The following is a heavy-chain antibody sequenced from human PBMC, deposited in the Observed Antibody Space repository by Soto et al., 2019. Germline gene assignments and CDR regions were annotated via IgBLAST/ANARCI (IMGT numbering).Heavy chain of an antibody. D-gene: IGHD2-2*03. V-gene: IGHV3-23*01. J-gene: IGHJ4*02. CDR3: VSWISAHFDY. Sequence: VLLLESGGGFVQPGGSVRLSCAAPQFTFGGLGLSWVRQSPGRGLEWVATISRDDDNTHYADSVNGRFTISKDRSTNTLHLHMASRRAEDTDMYYCVSWISAHFDYLGRGSLVTVSS. CDR2: ISRDDDNT. CDR1: QFTFGGLG.